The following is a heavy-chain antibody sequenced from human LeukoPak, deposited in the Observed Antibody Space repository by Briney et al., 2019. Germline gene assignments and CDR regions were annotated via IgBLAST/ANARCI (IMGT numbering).Heavy chain of an antibody. CDR1: GYSISSGYY. J-gene: IGHJ4*02. V-gene: IGHV4-38-2*02. D-gene: IGHD2-2*01. Sequence: PSETLSLTCTVSGYSISSGYYWGWIRQPPGKGLEWIGSINHSGSTNYNPSLKSRVTISVDTSKNQFSLKLSSVTAADTAVYYCARSGVVPAAILDYWGQGTLVTVSS. CDR3: ARSGVVPAAILDY. CDR2: INHSGST.